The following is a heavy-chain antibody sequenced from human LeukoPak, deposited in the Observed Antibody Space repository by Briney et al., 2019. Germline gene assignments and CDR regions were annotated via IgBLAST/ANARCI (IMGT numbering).Heavy chain of an antibody. CDR2: IYYSGST. J-gene: IGHJ5*02. CDR1: GGSISSHY. V-gene: IGHV4-59*11. Sequence: SSETLSLTCTVSGGSISSHYWSWIRQPPGKGLEGLGYIYYSGSTNYNPSLKSRVTISVDTSKKQCYLKLSAVTAADTAIYCWAIVPILRFAGAAATALFDPWGQGTLVTVSS. D-gene: IGHD3-16*01. CDR3: AIVPILRFAGAAATALFDP.